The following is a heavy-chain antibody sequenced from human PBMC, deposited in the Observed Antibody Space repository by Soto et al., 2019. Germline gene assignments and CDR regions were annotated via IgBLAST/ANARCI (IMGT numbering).Heavy chain of an antibody. CDR3: AREYSSSSGGRYYGMDV. J-gene: IGHJ6*02. D-gene: IGHD6-6*01. CDR2: INPIFGTA. CDR1: GYTFTSYY. Sequence: GASVKVSCKASGYTFTSYYMHWVRQAPGQGLEWMGIINPIFGTANYAQKFQGRVTITTDKSTSTVYMELSSLRSEDTAVYYCAREYSSSSGGRYYGMDVWGQGTTVTVSS. V-gene: IGHV1-46*01.